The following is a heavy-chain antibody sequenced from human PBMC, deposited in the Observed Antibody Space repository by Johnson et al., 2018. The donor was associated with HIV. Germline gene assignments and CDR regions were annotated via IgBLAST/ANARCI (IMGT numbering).Heavy chain of an antibody. V-gene: IGHV3-66*03. J-gene: IGHJ3*02. Sequence: MLLVESGGGSIQPGGSLRLSCAASGFSISYDYMSWVRQAPGKGLEWVSSIYSGGSTYYADSVKGRFTITRDNSKNTLHLQMSSLRVDDTAVYYCARDDAFDIWGRGTMVTVSS. CDR1: GFSISYDY. CDR2: IYSGGST. CDR3: ARDDAFDI.